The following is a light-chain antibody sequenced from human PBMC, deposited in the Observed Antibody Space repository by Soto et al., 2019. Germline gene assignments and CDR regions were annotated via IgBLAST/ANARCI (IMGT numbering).Light chain of an antibody. CDR3: SSFTSKSTLI. Sequence: QSALTQPASVSGSPGQSITISCAGTIRDVGAYNLVSWYQQYPGRAPQLILYEVRNRPSGISFRFSGFKSGNTASLTISGLQAEDEADYYCSSFTSKSTLIFGGGTKVTVL. CDR1: IRDVGAYNL. CDR2: EVR. V-gene: IGLV2-14*01. J-gene: IGLJ2*01.